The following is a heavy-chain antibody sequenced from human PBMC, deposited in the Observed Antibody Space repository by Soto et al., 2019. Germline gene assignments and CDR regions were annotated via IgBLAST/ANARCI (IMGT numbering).Heavy chain of an antibody. V-gene: IGHV1-69*12. CDR1: GGTFSSYA. J-gene: IGHJ6*02. CDR3: ARSQGVWGSQGYYYGMDV. CDR2: IIPIFGTA. D-gene: IGHD3-16*01. Sequence: QVQLVQSGAEVKKPGSSVKVSCKASGGTFSSYAISWVRQAPGQGLEWMGGIIPIFGTANYAQKFQGRVTITADESTSTAYMELSSLRSEDTAVYYCARSQGVWGSQGYYYGMDVWGQGTTVTVSS.